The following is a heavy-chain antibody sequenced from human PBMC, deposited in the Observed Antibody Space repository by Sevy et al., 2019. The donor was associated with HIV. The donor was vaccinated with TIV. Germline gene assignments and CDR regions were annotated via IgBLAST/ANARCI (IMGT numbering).Heavy chain of an antibody. Sequence: GGCLRLSCAASGFTFSRYSMNWVRQAPGKGLEWVSSITSSSDYIYYSDSVKGRFTISRDNAKNSLFLQMNSLRAEDTAVYYCARNRSHGRPYAAFDIWGQGTMVTVSS. V-gene: IGHV3-21*01. CDR1: GFTFSRYS. CDR3: ARNRSHGRPYAAFDI. CDR2: ITSSSDYI. D-gene: IGHD3-16*01. J-gene: IGHJ3*02.